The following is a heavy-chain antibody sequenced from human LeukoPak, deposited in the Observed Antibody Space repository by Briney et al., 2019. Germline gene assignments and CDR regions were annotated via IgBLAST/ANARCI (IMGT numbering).Heavy chain of an antibody. CDR1: GASITSYH. J-gene: IGHJ4*02. CDR3: AKDGPYTSGYSYFDY. D-gene: IGHD5-18*01. CDR2: IYITGST. V-gene: IGHV4-4*07. Sequence: SETLSLTCTVSGASITSYHWSWIRQSAGKGLEWIGRIYITGSTNYNPSLKSRVTISIDTSKNQFSLRVSSLTAEDPAVYSFAKDGPYTSGYSYFDYWGQGTLVSVSS.